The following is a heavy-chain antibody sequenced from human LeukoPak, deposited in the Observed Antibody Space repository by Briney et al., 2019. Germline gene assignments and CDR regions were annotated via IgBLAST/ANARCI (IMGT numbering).Heavy chain of an antibody. J-gene: IGHJ4*02. CDR1: GGTASSYA. CDR3: ATPYCGGDCWGMYYFDY. V-gene: IGHV1-69*13. D-gene: IGHD2-21*01. Sequence: SVKVSCKPSGGTASSYAISWVRPAPGQGLEWMGGIIPIFGQANYAQKFQGRVTITADESTSTAYMERSSLRSEDTALYYCATPYCGGDCWGMYYFDYWGQGTLVTVSS. CDR2: IIPIFGQA.